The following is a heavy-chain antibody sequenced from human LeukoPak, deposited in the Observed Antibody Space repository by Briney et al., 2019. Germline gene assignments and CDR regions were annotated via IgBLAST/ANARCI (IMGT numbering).Heavy chain of an antibody. CDR3: ARQPAGHYYDSSGYYGRAFDI. CDR1: GYTFTGYY. V-gene: IGHV1-2*02. J-gene: IGHJ3*02. CDR2: INPKSGGT. D-gene: IGHD3-22*01. Sequence: ASVKVSCKASGYTFTGYYMHWVRQAPGQGLEWMGWINPKSGGTNYAQKFQGRVTMTRDTSISTAYMELSRLRSDDTAVYYCARQPAGHYYDSSGYYGRAFDIWGQGTMVTVSS.